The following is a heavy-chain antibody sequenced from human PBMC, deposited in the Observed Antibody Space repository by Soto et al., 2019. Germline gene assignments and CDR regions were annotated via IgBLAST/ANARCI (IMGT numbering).Heavy chain of an antibody. CDR3: AKGAFIVVVVAATNWFDP. V-gene: IGHV3-23*01. J-gene: IGHJ5*02. CDR1: GFTFSSYA. D-gene: IGHD2-15*01. CDR2: ISGSGGST. Sequence: EVQLLESGGGLVQPGGSLRLSCAASGFTFSSYAMSWVRQAPGKGLEWVSAISGSGGSTYYADSVKGRFTISRDNSKNTLYLQMNSLGAEDTAVYYCAKGAFIVVVVAATNWFDPWGQGTLVTVSS.